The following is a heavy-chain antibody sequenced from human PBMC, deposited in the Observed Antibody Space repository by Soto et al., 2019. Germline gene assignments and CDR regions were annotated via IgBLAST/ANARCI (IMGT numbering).Heavy chain of an antibody. V-gene: IGHV3-21*01. CDR3: ARDRYYYDSSGSEGAFDV. D-gene: IGHD3-22*01. Sequence: EVQLVESGGGLVKPGGSLRLSCAASGFTFSSYSMNWVRQAPGKGLEWVSSISSSSSYIYYADSVKGRFTISRDNAKNSLYLQMNSLRAEDTAVYYCARDRYYYDSSGSEGAFDVWGQGTMVTVSS. CDR1: GFTFSSYS. CDR2: ISSSSSYI. J-gene: IGHJ3*01.